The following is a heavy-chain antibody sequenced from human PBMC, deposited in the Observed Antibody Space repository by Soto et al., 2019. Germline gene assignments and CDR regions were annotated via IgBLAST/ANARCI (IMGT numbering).Heavy chain of an antibody. J-gene: IGHJ3*02. V-gene: IGHV3-33*01. CDR1: GFTFTNHG. CDR3: ARDRSDACDI. Sequence: QVQLVESGGGVVQPGRSLRLSCAASGFTFTNHGMHWVRQAPGKGLEWVAVIWNDGSNKYYADSVKGRFTISRDNSKNTLDLQMNSLRAEDTAVYYCARDRSDACDIWGQGTMVTVSS. CDR2: IWNDGSNK.